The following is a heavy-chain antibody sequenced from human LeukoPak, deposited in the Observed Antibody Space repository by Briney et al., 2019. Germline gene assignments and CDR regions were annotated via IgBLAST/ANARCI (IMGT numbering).Heavy chain of an antibody. V-gene: IGHV4-31*03. CDR1: GGSISSGGYY. Sequence: SETLSLTCTVSGGSISSGGYYWSWIRQHPGKGLEWIGYIYYSGSTYYNPSLKSRVTISVDTSKNQFSLRLSSVTAADTAVYYCARGYGSERGYYFDYWGQGTLVTVSS. D-gene: IGHD3-10*01. J-gene: IGHJ4*02. CDR3: ARGYGSERGYYFDY. CDR2: IYYSGST.